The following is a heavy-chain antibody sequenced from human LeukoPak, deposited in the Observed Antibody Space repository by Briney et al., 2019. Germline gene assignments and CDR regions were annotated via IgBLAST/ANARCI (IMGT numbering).Heavy chain of an antibody. CDR1: GFTFSSYA. Sequence: PGGSLRLSCAASGFTFSSYAMSWVRQAPGKGLEWVSAISGSGGSTYYADSVKGRFTISRDNSKNTLYLQMNSLRAEDTAVYYCAKVAPRGIAVAGSFDYWGQGTLVTVSS. CDR2: ISGSGGST. D-gene: IGHD6-19*01. J-gene: IGHJ4*02. V-gene: IGHV3-23*01. CDR3: AKVAPRGIAVAGSFDY.